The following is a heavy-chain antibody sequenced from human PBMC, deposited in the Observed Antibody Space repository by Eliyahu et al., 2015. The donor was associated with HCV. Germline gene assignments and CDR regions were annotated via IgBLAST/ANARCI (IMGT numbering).Heavy chain of an antibody. V-gene: IGHV2-5*01. CDR3: AHAYEGLCDY. J-gene: IGHJ4*02. CDR2: LYWNEAK. CDR1: GFSLXVNGVG. D-gene: IGHD3-22*01. Sequence: QITLKESGPALLKPTQTLTPTCSFSGFSLXVNGVGVAWIRQPPGRALEWLALLYWNEAKRFSPSLENRLTITKDTSKDQVVLTLTNVDPVDTATYYCAHAYEGLCDYWGQGALVTVSS.